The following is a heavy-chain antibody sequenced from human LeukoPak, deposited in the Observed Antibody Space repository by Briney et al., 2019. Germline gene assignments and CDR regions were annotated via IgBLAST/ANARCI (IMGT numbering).Heavy chain of an antibody. CDR3: ARRAVAGSTGTFDY. Sequence: SETLSLTCTVSGGSISSSSYYWGWIRQPPGKGLEWIGSIYYSGSTYYNPSLKSRVTISVDTPKNQFSLKLSSVTAADTAVYYCARRAVAGSTGTFDYWGQGTLVTVSS. D-gene: IGHD6-19*01. V-gene: IGHV4-39*01. CDR2: IYYSGST. CDR1: GGSISSSSYY. J-gene: IGHJ4*02.